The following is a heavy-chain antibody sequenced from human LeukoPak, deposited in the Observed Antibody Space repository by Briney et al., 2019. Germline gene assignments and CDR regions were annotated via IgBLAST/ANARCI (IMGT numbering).Heavy chain of an antibody. D-gene: IGHD3-9*01. CDR3: AKDRSTGFRSFDY. CDR1: GFTFSIFA. Sequence: TGGSLRLSCFASGFTFSIFAMTWVRQSPGRGLEWVSTISGRGSDTYYADSVKGRFTISRDNSKNTLYLQMTSLRGEDTALYYCAKDRSTGFRSFDYWGQGALVAVSS. CDR2: ISGRGSDT. J-gene: IGHJ4*02. V-gene: IGHV3-23*01.